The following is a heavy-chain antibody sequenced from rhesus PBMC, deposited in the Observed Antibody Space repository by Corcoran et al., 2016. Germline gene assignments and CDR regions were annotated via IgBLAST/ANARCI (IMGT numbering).Heavy chain of an antibody. CDR2: INGNGGST. V-gene: IGHV4-80*01. D-gene: IGHD4-23*01. J-gene: IGHJ4*01. Sequence: QVQLQESGPGLVKPSETLSLTCAVSGGSFSSYWWSWIRQPPGKGLEWIGEINGNGGSTNYNPSLKNRVPVSKDASKNQFSLMLSSVTAADTAVYYCARSPRNTVTIDYWGQRVLVTVSS. CDR3: ARSPRNTVTIDY. CDR1: GGSFSSYW.